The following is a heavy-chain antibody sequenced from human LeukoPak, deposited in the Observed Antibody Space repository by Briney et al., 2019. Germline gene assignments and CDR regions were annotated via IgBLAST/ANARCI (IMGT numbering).Heavy chain of an antibody. CDR2: INPNSGGT. D-gene: IGHD6-19*01. J-gene: IGHJ4*02. Sequence: GASVKVSCKASGYTFTGYYMHWVRQAPGQGLEWMGWINPNSGGTNYAQKFQGRVTMTRDTSISTAYMELSRLRSDDTAVYYCAKSSHPTRSIAVASDYWGQRTLVTVSS. CDR3: AKSSHPTRSIAVASDY. V-gene: IGHV1-2*02. CDR1: GYTFTGYY.